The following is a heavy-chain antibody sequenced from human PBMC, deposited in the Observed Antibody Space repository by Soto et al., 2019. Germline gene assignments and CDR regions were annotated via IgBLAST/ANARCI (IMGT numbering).Heavy chain of an antibody. CDR2: IAHDGSNK. D-gene: IGHD3-10*01. CDR3: AKSGYSLSGSYSLPYFDY. V-gene: IGHV3-30*18. Sequence: GGSLRLSCAASGFTFNNYGMHWVRQAPGKGLEWVAVIAHDGSNKYYADSVKGRFTISRDNSKNTLFLQTDILRPEDTAVYYCAKSGYSLSGSYSLPYFDYWGQGTLVTVSS. J-gene: IGHJ4*02. CDR1: GFTFNNYG.